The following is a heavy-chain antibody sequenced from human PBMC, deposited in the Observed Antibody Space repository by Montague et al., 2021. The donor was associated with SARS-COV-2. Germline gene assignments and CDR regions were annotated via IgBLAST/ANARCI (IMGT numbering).Heavy chain of an antibody. CDR3: ARDGGLYSSSWYLGYIDY. CDR2: TYYRSKWYN. Sequence: CAISGDSVSSNSAAWNWIRQSPSRGLEWLGRTYYRSKWYNDYAVSVKSRITINPDTSKNQFSLQLNSVTPEDTAVYYCARDGGLYSSSWYLGYIDYWGQGTLVTVSS. J-gene: IGHJ4*02. V-gene: IGHV6-1*01. CDR1: GDSVSSNSAA. D-gene: IGHD6-13*01.